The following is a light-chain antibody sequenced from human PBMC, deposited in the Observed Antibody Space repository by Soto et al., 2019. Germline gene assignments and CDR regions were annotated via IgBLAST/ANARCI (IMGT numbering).Light chain of an antibody. CDR2: GAS. V-gene: IGKV3-20*01. J-gene: IGKJ1*01. CDR1: QNITNNY. Sequence: EIVLTQSPGTLSLSPGERATLPCRASQNITNNYVAWYQHKPGQAPRLLIYGASSRATGIPVRFSGSGSGTDFTLTISRLEPEDFALYYCHQRQSWPRTFGQGTKVDIK. CDR3: HQRQSWPRT.